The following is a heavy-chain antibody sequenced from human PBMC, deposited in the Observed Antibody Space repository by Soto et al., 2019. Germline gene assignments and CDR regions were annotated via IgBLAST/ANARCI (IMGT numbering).Heavy chain of an antibody. Sequence: PSETLSLTCTVSGGSISSYYWSWIRQPPGKGLEWIGYIYYSGSTNYNPSLKSRVTISVDTSKNQFSLKLSSVTAADTAVYYCARQSMLAGSGWPYYYYYYMDVWGKGTTVTVSS. J-gene: IGHJ6*03. CDR2: IYYSGST. V-gene: IGHV4-59*08. CDR3: ARQSMLAGSGWPYYYYYYMDV. CDR1: GGSISSYY. D-gene: IGHD6-19*01.